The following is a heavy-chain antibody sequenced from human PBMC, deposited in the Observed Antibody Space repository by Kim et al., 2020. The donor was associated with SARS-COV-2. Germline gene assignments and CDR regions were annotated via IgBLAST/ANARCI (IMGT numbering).Heavy chain of an antibody. D-gene: IGHD2-15*01. CDR3: IVVVVD. CDR2: SGVGT. Sequence: SGVGTYYADSVKGRFTISRDNSKNMLYLQMNSLRAEDTAVYYCIVVVVDGGPGTLVTVSS. V-gene: IGHV3-23*01. J-gene: IGHJ4*02.